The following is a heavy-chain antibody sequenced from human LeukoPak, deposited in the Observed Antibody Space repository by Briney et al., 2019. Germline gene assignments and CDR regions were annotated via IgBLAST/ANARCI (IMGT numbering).Heavy chain of an antibody. CDR1: GGCISSYY. J-gene: IGHJ4*02. Sequence: SETLSLTCTVSGGCISSYYWSWIRQPPGKGLEWIGYIYYSGSTNYNPSLKSRVTISVDTSKNQFSLKLSSVTAADTAVYYCAGEAAGTFCSSTSDTWEKYYFDYWGQGTLVTVSS. D-gene: IGHD6-13*01. V-gene: IGHV4-59*01. CDR2: IYYSGST. CDR3: AGEAAGTFCSSTSDTWEKYYFDY.